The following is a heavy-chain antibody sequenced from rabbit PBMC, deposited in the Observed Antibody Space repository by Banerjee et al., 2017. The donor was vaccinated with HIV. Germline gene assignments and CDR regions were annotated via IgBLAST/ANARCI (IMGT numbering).Heavy chain of an antibody. CDR2: IYAGSSANT. Sequence: QSLEESGGGLVKPGASLTLTCKASGFSFSGGYHMCWVRQTPGKGLEWIACIYAGSSANTYYASWAKGRVTIAKTSSTTVTLQMTSLTVADTATYFCARGDWTNGWGDLWGQGTLVTVS. CDR3: ARGDWTNGWGDL. V-gene: IGHV1S40*01. CDR1: GFSFSGGYH. D-gene: IGHD4-1*01. J-gene: IGHJ6*01.